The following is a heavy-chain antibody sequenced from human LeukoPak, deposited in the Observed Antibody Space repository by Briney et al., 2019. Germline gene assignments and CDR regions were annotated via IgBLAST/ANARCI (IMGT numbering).Heavy chain of an antibody. CDR2: IDPNSGDT. V-gene: IGHV1-2*02. CDR3: ARVYDFWSGYYPTEYFDY. Sequence: ASMKVSCKASGYTFTDFYIHWVRQAPGQGLEWMGWIDPNSGDTKYVEKFQGRVTMTRDTSISTAYVELSRLRSDDTAVYYCARVYDFWSGYYPTEYFDYWGQGTLVTVSS. CDR1: GYTFTDFY. D-gene: IGHD3-3*01. J-gene: IGHJ4*02.